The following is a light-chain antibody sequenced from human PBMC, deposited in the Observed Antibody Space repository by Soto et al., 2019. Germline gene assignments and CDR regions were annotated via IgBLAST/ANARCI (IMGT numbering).Light chain of an antibody. CDR2: EVS. J-gene: IGLJ1*01. CDR3: SSYAGSNNFGV. CDR1: SSDVGGYNY. V-gene: IGLV2-8*01. Sequence: QSALTQPPSASGSPGQSVTISCTGTSSDVGGYNYVSWYQQHPGKAPKLMIYEVSKRPSGVPDRFSGSKSGNTASLTVSGLQAEDEADYYCSSYAGSNNFGVFXTGTKVTVL.